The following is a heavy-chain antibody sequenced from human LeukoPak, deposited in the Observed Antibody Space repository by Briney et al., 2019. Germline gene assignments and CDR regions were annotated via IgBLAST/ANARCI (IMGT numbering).Heavy chain of an antibody. CDR3: ARTYYYDSSGYYPFDY. Sequence: SGTLSLTCAVSGGSISSSNWWSWVRQPPGKGLERIGEIYHSGSTNYNPSLKSRVTISVDKSKNQFSLKLSSVTAADTAVYYCARTYYYDSSGYYPFDYWGQGTQVTVSS. CDR2: IYHSGST. CDR1: GGSISSSNW. D-gene: IGHD3-22*01. J-gene: IGHJ4*02. V-gene: IGHV4-4*02.